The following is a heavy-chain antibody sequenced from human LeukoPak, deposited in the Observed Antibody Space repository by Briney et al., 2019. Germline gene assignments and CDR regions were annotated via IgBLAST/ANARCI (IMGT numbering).Heavy chain of an antibody. CDR2: INPNGGGT. V-gene: IGHV1-2*02. CDR3: ARDPWTTGVSRYGMDV. Sequence: ASVKVSCKASGYTFTGYYMHWVRQATGQGPEWMGWINPNGGGTNYAQNFQGRVTMTRDTSINTVYMELSRLTSDDTAVYYCARDPWTTGVSRYGMDVWGQGTTVTVSS. D-gene: IGHD4-17*01. J-gene: IGHJ6*02. CDR1: GYTFTGYY.